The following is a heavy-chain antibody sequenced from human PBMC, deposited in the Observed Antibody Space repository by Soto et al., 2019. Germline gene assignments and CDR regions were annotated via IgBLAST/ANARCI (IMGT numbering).Heavy chain of an antibody. CDR1: GYAFTSYG. J-gene: IGHJ5*02. D-gene: IGHD6-25*01. CDR3: ARFLHTAAGSNWFDP. Sequence: ASVKVSCKASGYAFTSYGISWVRQAPGQGLEWMGWISAYNGNTNYAQKLQGRVTMTTDTSTSTAYMELRSLRSDDTAVYYCARFLHTAAGSNWFDPWGQGTLVTVSS. V-gene: IGHV1-18*01. CDR2: ISAYNGNT.